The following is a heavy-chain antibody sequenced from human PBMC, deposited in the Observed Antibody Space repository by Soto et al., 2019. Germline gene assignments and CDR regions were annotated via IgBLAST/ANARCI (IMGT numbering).Heavy chain of an antibody. V-gene: IGHV3-48*01. CDR2: ISSSSSTI. CDR1: GFTFSSYS. CDR3: ARGLRWGLFDY. D-gene: IGHD4-17*01. J-gene: IGHJ4*02. Sequence: GGSLRLSCAASGFTFSSYSMNWVRQAPGKGLEWVSYISSSSSTIYYADSVKGRFTISRDNAKNSLYLQMNSLRAEDTAVYYCARGLRWGLFDYWGPGTLVTVSS.